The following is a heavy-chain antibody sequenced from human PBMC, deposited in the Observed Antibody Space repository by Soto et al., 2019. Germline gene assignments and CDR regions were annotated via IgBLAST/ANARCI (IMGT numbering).Heavy chain of an antibody. D-gene: IGHD3-10*01. Sequence: PSETLSLTCTVSGDSFSRYYWSWIRQPPGKELEWIGYVYYDGSTNYNPSLKSRVTMSVDTSKNQFSLKLTSVTAADTAVYFCGSYDRRSGRYSLDYWGRGTLDTGSS. CDR3: GSYDRRSGRYSLDY. V-gene: IGHV4-59*01. J-gene: IGHJ4*02. CDR1: GDSFSRYY. CDR2: VYYDGST.